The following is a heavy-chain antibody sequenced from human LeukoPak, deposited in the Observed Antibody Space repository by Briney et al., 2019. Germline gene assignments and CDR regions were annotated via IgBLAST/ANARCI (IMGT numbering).Heavy chain of an antibody. Sequence: SETLSLTCTVSGGSISSYYWSWIRQPPGKGLEWIGYIYYSGSTNYNPSLKSRVTISVDTSKNQFSLKLSSVTAADTAVYYCARDRMIVAPPNYYYYMDVWGKGTTVTVSS. J-gene: IGHJ6*03. CDR1: GGSISSYY. D-gene: IGHD3-22*01. CDR2: IYYSGST. V-gene: IGHV4-59*01. CDR3: ARDRMIVAPPNYYYYMDV.